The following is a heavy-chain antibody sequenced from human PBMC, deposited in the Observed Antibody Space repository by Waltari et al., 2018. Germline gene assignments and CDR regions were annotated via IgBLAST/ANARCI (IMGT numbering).Heavy chain of an antibody. Sequence: EVQLVESGGGSIQPGGSLRLYCAPSGFTFRSYWTQWVRQAPGKGLVWVSRINSDGRSISYADSVKGRFTISRDNAKNTLFLQMNSLRAEDTAVYYCARSPFGGSKFDSWGQGTLVTVSS. CDR1: GFTFRSYW. CDR3: ARSPFGGSKFDS. D-gene: IGHD1-26*01. J-gene: IGHJ4*02. V-gene: IGHV3-74*01. CDR2: INSDGRSI.